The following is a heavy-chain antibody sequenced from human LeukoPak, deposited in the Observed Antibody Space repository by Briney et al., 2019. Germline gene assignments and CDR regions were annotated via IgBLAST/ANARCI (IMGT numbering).Heavy chain of an antibody. CDR2: ISAYNGNT. V-gene: IGHV1-18*01. D-gene: IGHD3-9*01. Sequence: GASVKVSCKASGYTFTSYGITWVRQAPGQGLEWMGWISAYNGNTNYAQKLQGRVTMTTDTSTSTTYMELRSLRSDDTAVYYCARAAGFDWFSDFDYWGQGTLVTDSS. CDR1: GYTFTSYG. CDR3: ARAAGFDWFSDFDY. J-gene: IGHJ4*02.